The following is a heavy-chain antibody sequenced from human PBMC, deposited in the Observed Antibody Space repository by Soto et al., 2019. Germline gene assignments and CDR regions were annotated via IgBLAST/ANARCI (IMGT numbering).Heavy chain of an antibody. V-gene: IGHV3-64*02. Sequence: GGSLRLSCAASGFTFSSYAMHWVRQAPGKGLEYVSAISSNGGSTYYADSVKGRFTISRDNSKNTLYLQMGSLRAEDMAVYYCARGFTRRGTTVAHPYYYGMDVWGQGTTVTVSS. J-gene: IGHJ6*02. D-gene: IGHD1-7*01. CDR2: ISSNGGST. CDR3: ARGFTRRGTTVAHPYYYGMDV. CDR1: GFTFSSYA.